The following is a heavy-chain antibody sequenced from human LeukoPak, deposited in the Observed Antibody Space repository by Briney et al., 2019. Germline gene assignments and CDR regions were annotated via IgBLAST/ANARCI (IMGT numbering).Heavy chain of an antibody. CDR3: ARLAGYYYYMDV. V-gene: IGHV3-38-3*01. CDR2: ISGGST. CDR1: GFTVSSNE. J-gene: IGHJ6*03. D-gene: IGHD2-21*01. Sequence: GGSLRLSCAASGFTVSSNEMSWVRQAPGKGLEWVSSISGGSTYYADSRKGRFTISRDNAKNSLYLQMNSLRAEDTAVYYCARLAGYYYYMDVWGKGTTVTVSS.